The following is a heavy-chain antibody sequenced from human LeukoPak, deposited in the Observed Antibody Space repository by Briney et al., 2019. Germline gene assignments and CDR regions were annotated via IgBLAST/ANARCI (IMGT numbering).Heavy chain of an antibody. CDR3: AKDIVIVPAANRYHY. CDR1: GFTFSNAW. Sequence: GSLRLSCAAPGFTFSNAWMSWVRQAPGKGLEWVGRIKSKTDGGTTDYAAPVKGRFTISRDDSKNTLYLQMNSLRAEDTAVYYCAKDIVIVPAANRYHYWGQGTLVTVSS. V-gene: IGHV3-15*01. CDR2: IKSKTDGGTT. D-gene: IGHD2-2*01. J-gene: IGHJ4*02.